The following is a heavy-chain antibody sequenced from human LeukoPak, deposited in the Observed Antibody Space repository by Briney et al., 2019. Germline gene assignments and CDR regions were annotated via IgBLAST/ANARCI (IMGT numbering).Heavy chain of an antibody. Sequence: SETLSLTCTVSGGSINNSYWTWIRQPPGKGLEWIGHIYYSGSTNYSPSLKSRVTISVDTSKNQFPLKLSSVTAADTAVYYCARLSSLANIAARGRTWLDPWGQGSLVTVSS. J-gene: IGHJ5*02. CDR3: ARLSSLANIAARGRTWLDP. CDR1: GGSINNSY. CDR2: IYYSGST. D-gene: IGHD6-6*01. V-gene: IGHV4-59*01.